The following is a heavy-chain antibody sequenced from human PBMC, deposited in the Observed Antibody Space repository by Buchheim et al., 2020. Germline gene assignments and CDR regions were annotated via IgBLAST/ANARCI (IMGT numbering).Heavy chain of an antibody. V-gene: IGHV4-34*02. D-gene: IGHD2/OR15-2a*01. CDR1: GGSSSGFF. CDR3: ARGRNYLVKVPGDRGPTFDF. J-gene: IGHJ4*03. Sequence: QVQLQQWGAGLLKPSETLSLTCAIYGGSSSGFFWSWIRQPPGKGPEWIGEINDNGFTNYNPSLKSRVSLSLDKSKNQFSLKVNSVTAADSALYYCARGRNYLVKVPGDRGPTFDFWGQGIL. CDR2: INDNGFT.